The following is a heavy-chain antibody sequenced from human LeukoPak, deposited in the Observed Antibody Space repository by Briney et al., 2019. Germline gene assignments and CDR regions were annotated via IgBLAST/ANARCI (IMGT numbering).Heavy chain of an antibody. CDR2: FDPEDGET. CDR1: GYTLTELS. D-gene: IGHD3-22*01. V-gene: IGHV1-24*01. Sequence: ASVKVSCKVSGYTLTELSMHWVRQAPGKGLEWMGGFDPEDGETIYAQKFQGRVTMTEDTSTDTAYMKLSSLRSEDTAVYYCTTEHNYYDSSGYFAYFDYWGQGTLVTVSS. CDR3: TTEHNYYDSSGYFAYFDY. J-gene: IGHJ4*02.